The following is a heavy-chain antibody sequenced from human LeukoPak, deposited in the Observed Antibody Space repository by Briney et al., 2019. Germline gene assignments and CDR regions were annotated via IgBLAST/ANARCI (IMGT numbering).Heavy chain of an antibody. CDR2: IIPILGIA. Sequence: GSSVKVSCKASGGTFSSYAISWVRQAPGQGLEWMGRIIPILGIANYAQKFQGRVTITADKSTSTAYMELSSLRSEDTAVYYCAKAAGVSSQGWNYFGYWGQGTLVTVSS. CDR3: AKAAGVSSQGWNYFGY. J-gene: IGHJ4*02. D-gene: IGHD6-19*01. CDR1: GGTFSSYA. V-gene: IGHV1-69*04.